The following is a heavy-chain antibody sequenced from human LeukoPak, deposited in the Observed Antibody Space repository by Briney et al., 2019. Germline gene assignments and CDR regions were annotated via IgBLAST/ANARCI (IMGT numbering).Heavy chain of an antibody. CDR1: GFTFSTYA. Sequence: PGGSLRLSCAASGFTFSTYAMSWVRQAPGKGLEWVSAISGSGGSTYYGDSVKGRFTISRDNSKNTLYLQMNSLRAEDTAVYYCAISGLHPNFDYWGQGTLVTVSS. D-gene: IGHD5-24*01. V-gene: IGHV3-23*01. J-gene: IGHJ4*02. CDR3: AISGLHPNFDY. CDR2: ISGSGGST.